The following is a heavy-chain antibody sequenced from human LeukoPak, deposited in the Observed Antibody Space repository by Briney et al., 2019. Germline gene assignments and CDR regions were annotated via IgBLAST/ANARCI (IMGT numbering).Heavy chain of an antibody. CDR1: GGSISSYY. Sequence: PSETLSLTCTVSGGSISSYYWSWLRQPPGKGLEWIGYIYYSGSTNYNPSLKSRVTISVDTSKNQFSLKLSSVTAADTAVYYCARSRDYFDYWGQGTLVTVSS. CDR2: IYYSGST. CDR3: ARSRDYFDY. J-gene: IGHJ4*02. V-gene: IGHV4-59*01.